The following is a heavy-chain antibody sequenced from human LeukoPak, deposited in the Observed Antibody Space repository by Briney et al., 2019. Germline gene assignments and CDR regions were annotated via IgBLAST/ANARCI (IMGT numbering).Heavy chain of an antibody. J-gene: IGHJ4*02. CDR1: GGSFSGYY. V-gene: IGHV4-34*01. D-gene: IGHD3-10*01. CDR2: INHSGST. Sequence: PSETLSLTCAVYGGSFSGYYWSWIRQPPGKGLEWIGEINHSGSTNYNPSLKSRVTISVDTSKNQFSLKLSSVTAADTAVYYCAREKRGSPIDYWGQGTLVTVSS. CDR3: AREKRGSPIDY.